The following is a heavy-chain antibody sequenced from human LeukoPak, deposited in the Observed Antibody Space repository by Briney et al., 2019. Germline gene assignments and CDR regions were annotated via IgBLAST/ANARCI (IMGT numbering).Heavy chain of an antibody. D-gene: IGHD3-9*01. J-gene: IGHJ4*02. CDR3: AKWGDYDILTGYYDSDY. CDR2: ISGSGGST. CDR1: GFTFSSYA. Sequence: GGSLRLSCAASGFTFSSYAMSWVRQAPGKGLEWVSAISGSGGSTYYADSVKGRFTISRDTSKNTLYLQMNSLRAEDTAVYYCAKWGDYDILTGYYDSDYWGQGTLVTVSS. V-gene: IGHV3-23*01.